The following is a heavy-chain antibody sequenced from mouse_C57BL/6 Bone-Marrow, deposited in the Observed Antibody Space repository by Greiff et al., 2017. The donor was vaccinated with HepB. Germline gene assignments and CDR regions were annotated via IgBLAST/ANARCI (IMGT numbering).Heavy chain of an antibody. CDR3: AGEGVITTVVAPFAY. Sequence: VQLKESGGGLVKPGGSLKLSCAASGFTFSDYGMHWVRQAPEKGLEWVAYISSGSSTIYYADTVKGRFTISRDNAKNTLFLQMTSLRSEDTAMYYCAGEGVITTVVAPFAYWGQGTLVTVSA. D-gene: IGHD1-1*01. CDR1: GFTFSDYG. J-gene: IGHJ3*01. CDR2: ISSGSSTI. V-gene: IGHV5-17*01.